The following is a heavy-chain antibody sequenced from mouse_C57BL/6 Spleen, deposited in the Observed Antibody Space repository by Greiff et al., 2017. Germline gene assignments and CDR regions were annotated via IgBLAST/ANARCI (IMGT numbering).Heavy chain of an antibody. Sequence: EVKLMESEGGLVQPGSSMKLSCTASGFTFSAYYMAWVRQVPEKGLEWVSNINYDGSSTYYLDSLKSRFIISRDNAKNILYLQMSSLKSEDTATYYCARDLYYYGSSYDWYFDVWGTGTTVTVSS. CDR3: ARDLYYYGSSYDWYFDV. D-gene: IGHD1-1*01. J-gene: IGHJ1*03. V-gene: IGHV5-16*01. CDR2: INYDGSST. CDR1: GFTFSAYY.